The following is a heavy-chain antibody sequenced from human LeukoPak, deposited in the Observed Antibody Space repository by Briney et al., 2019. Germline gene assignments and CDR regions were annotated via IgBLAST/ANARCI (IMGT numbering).Heavy chain of an antibody. CDR2: MKYDGSEK. Sequence: PGGSLRLSCAASGFTFSSYWMSWVRQAPGKGLEWVANMKYDGSEKYYVDSVKGRFTISRDNAKNSLYLQMNSLRAEDMALYYCAKAPSGYSSSSYYFDYWGQGTLVTVSS. J-gene: IGHJ4*02. D-gene: IGHD6-6*01. CDR3: AKAPSGYSSSSYYFDY. CDR1: GFTFSSYW. V-gene: IGHV3-7*03.